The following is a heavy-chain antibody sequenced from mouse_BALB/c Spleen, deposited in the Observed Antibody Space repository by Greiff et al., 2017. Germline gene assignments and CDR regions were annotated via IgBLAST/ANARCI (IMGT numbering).Heavy chain of an antibody. CDR1: GFTFSSYA. CDR3: ARRTDGNAFAY. J-gene: IGHJ3*01. D-gene: IGHD2-1*01. Sequence: EVMLVESGGGLVKPGGSLKLSCAASGFTFSSYAMSWVRQTPEKRLEWVATISSGGSYTYYPDSVKGRFTISRDNAKNTLYLQMSSLRSEDTAMYYCARRTDGNAFAYWGQGTLVTVSA. CDR2: ISSGGSYT. V-gene: IGHV5-9-1*01.